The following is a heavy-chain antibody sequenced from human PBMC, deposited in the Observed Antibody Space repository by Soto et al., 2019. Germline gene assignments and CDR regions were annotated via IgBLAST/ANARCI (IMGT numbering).Heavy chain of an antibody. CDR3: ARAVKYYYDSSGYYPFDY. Sequence: SQPLSLTCAISGDSVSSNSAAWNWIRQSPSRGLEWLGRTCYRSKWYNDYAVSVRSRITINPDTSKNQFSLQLTSVTPEDTAVYYCARAVKYYYDSSGYYPFDYWGQGTLVTVSS. D-gene: IGHD3-22*01. J-gene: IGHJ4*02. V-gene: IGHV6-1*01. CDR2: TCYRSKWYN. CDR1: GDSVSSNSAA.